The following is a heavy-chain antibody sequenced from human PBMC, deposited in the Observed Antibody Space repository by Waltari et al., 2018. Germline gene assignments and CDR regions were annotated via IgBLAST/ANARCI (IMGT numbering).Heavy chain of an antibody. CDR3: ARPSTEYYYYYYYMDV. Sequence: EVQVVESGGGLVQPGGSLRLSCAATGFTFSNYEMNWVRQAPGKELEWSSYISNSGDNMYYADSVQRRFTVSRDNAQNSLYLQMDSLRAEDTAVYYCARPSTEYYYYYYYMDVWGKGTTVTVS. J-gene: IGHJ6*03. CDR1: GFTFSNYE. V-gene: IGHV3-48*03. CDR2: ISNSGDNM.